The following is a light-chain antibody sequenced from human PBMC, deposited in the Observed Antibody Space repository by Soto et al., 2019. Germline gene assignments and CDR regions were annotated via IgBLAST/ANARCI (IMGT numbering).Light chain of an antibody. J-gene: IGKJ5*01. CDR1: QGPSSY. V-gene: IGKV1-9*01. CDR3: QQLNSYPIT. Sequence: IQLTQSPSSLSASVGDRVTITCRASQGPSSYLAWYQQRPGKAPKLLINTASTLQSGVPSRFSGSGSGTDFTLTISSLQPEDFATYYCQQLNSYPITFGQGTRLEIK. CDR2: TAS.